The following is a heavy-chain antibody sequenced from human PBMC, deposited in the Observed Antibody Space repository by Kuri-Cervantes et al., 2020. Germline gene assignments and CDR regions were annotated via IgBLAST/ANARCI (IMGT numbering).Heavy chain of an antibody. J-gene: IGHJ6*03. CDR2: IYYSGNTYSGDT. V-gene: IGHV4-39*07. CDR1: GDSISTSNYY. CDR3: ARGTLYGDSHYYYYMDV. D-gene: IGHD4-17*01. Sequence: SETLSLTCTVSGDSISTSNYYWGWIRQPPGKGLEWIGSIYYSGNTYSGDTYYTPSLKSRVTISVDTSKNQFSLKLSSVTAADTAVYYCARGTLYGDSHYYYYMDVWGKGTTVTVSS.